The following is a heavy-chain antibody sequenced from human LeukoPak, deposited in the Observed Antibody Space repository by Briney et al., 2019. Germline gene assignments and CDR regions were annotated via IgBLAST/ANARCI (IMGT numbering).Heavy chain of an antibody. CDR2: IYNSGKT. D-gene: IGHD4-23*01. CDR3: ARLLRGGNSGYWFDP. CDR1: GGSLSSGSYY. J-gene: IGHJ5*02. V-gene: IGHV4-39*01. Sequence: SETLSLTCTVSGGSLSSGSYYWGWIRQPPGKGLEWIGNIYNSGKTDYNPSLKSRVSISVDTSKNQFSLKLTSVTAADTAAFYCARLLRGGNSGYWFDPWGQGTLLTVSS.